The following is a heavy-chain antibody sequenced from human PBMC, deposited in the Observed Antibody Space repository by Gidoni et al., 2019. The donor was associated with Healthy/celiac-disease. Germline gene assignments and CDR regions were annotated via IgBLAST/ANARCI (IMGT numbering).Heavy chain of an antibody. CDR1: GFTVSSDG. J-gene: IGHJ6*03. CDR2: IWYAGSNK. D-gene: IGHD4-17*01. V-gene: IGHV3-33*01. CDR3: ARDYGDHYHRWNSNYYYYYMDV. Sequence: QVQLVESGGGVVQPARSLRLSYAASGFTVSSDGLPSVRPAPGKGREGVAVIWYAGSNKSYADSVKGRFTISRDNSKNPLYLQMNSLRAENTAVYYCARDYGDHYHRWNSNYYYYYMDVWGKGTTVTVSS.